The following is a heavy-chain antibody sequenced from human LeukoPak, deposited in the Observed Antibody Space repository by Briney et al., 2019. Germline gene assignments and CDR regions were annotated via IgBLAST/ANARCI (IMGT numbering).Heavy chain of an antibody. V-gene: IGHV1-2*02. CDR1: GYTFTGYY. D-gene: IGHD1-26*01. CDR3: AREGAVGTNNRFDP. J-gene: IGHJ5*02. Sequence: GASVKVSCKASGYTFTGYYMHWVRQAPGQGPEWMGWINPNSGGTNYAQKFQGRVTMTTDTSNSTVYMELTRLKSGDTAIYYCAREGAVGTNNRFDPWGQGTLVTVSS. CDR2: INPNSGGT.